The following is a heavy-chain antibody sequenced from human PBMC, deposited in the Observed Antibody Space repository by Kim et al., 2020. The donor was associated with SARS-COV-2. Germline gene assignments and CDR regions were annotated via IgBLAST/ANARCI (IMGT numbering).Heavy chain of an antibody. Sequence: ADSVKGRFTISRDNSKNTLYLQMNSLRAEDTAVYYCAREKNHDSSGFDYWGQGTLVTVSS. D-gene: IGHD3-22*01. J-gene: IGHJ4*02. CDR3: AREKNHDSSGFDY. V-gene: IGHV3-53*01.